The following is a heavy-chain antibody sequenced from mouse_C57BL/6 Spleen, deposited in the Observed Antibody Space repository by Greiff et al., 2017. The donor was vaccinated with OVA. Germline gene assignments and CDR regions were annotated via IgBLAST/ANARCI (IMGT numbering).Heavy chain of an antibody. CDR2: INPNNGGT. Sequence: VQLQQSGPELVKPGASVKISCKASGYTFTDYYMNWVKQSHGKSLEWIGDINPNNGGTSYNQKFKGKATLTVDKSSSTAYMERRSLTSEDSAVYYCARDYDYLFAYWGKGTLVTVSA. CDR1: GYTFTDYY. CDR3: ARDYDYLFAY. V-gene: IGHV1-26*01. J-gene: IGHJ3*01. D-gene: IGHD2-4*01.